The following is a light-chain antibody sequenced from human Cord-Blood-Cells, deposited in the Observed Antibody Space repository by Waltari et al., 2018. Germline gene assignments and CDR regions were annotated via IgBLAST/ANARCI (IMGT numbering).Light chain of an antibody. CDR3: QQYDNLPPD. Sequence: DIQMTQSPSSLSPSVGDRVTITCHAIQDIINYLKWYQQKPGKAPKLLISDASNLETGDPSRFSGSGSGTDFSFTISSLQPEDIATYYCQQYDNLPPDFAQGTRLEIK. V-gene: IGKV1-33*01. CDR1: QDIINY. J-gene: IGKJ5*01. CDR2: DAS.